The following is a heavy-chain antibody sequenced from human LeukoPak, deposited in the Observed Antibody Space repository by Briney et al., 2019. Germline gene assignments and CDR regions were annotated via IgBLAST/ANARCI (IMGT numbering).Heavy chain of an antibody. CDR1: GFTFSSYG. CDR3: AKGYYYADDY. Sequence: PGGPLRLSCAASGFTFSSYGMHWVRQAPGKGLEWVAVISYDGSNKYYADSVKGRFTISRDSSKNTLYLQMNSLRAEDTAVYYCAKGYYYADDYWGQGTLVTVSS. D-gene: IGHD3-10*01. V-gene: IGHV3-30*18. J-gene: IGHJ4*02. CDR2: ISYDGSNK.